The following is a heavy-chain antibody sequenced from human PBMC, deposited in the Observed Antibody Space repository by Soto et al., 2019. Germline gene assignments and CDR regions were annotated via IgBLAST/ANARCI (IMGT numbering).Heavy chain of an antibody. D-gene: IGHD5-18*01. V-gene: IGHV3-13*01. Sequence: EVQLVESGRNLVQPGESLRLSCRASGFPFSAYDMHWVRQVSGKGLEWVAVAGPAGDTYYADSVKGRFTISRENGMHSIHLQMSDLRVGDTAVYYCARGIRFGGYYLYSWGQGTPVTVSS. CDR3: ARGIRFGGYYLYS. CDR2: AGPAGDT. J-gene: IGHJ4*02. CDR1: GFPFSAYD.